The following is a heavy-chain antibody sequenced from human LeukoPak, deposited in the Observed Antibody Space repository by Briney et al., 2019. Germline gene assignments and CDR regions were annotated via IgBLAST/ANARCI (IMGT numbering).Heavy chain of an antibody. J-gene: IGHJ4*02. CDR1: GGSISSGSYY. D-gene: IGHD3-3*01. CDR2: IYTSGST. V-gene: IGHV4-61*02. CDR3: ARDANDFWSGYSDY. Sequence: SQTLSLTCTVSGGSISSGSYYWSWIRQPAGKGLEWTGRIYTSGSTNYNPSLKSRVTISVDTSKNQFSLKLSSVTAADTAVYYCARDANDFWSGYSDYWGQGTLVTVSS.